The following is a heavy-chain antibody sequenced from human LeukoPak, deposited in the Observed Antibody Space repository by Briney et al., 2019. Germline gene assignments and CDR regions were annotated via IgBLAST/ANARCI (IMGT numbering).Heavy chain of an antibody. CDR3: ARMTTVVTTEYDAFDI. V-gene: IGHV3-21*01. J-gene: IGHJ3*02. CDR2: ISSSSSYI. Sequence: GGSLRLSCAASGFTFSSYSMNWVRQAPGKGLEWVSSISSSSSYIYYADSVKGRFTISRDNAKNSLYLQMNSLRAKDTAVYYCARMTTVVTTEYDAFDIWGQGTMVTVSS. CDR1: GFTFSSYS. D-gene: IGHD4-23*01.